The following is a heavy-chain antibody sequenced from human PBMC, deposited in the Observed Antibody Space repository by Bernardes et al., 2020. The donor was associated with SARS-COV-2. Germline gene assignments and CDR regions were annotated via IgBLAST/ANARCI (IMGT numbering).Heavy chain of an antibody. Sequence: ASVKVSCKASGYTFTTSVISWVRQAPGQGLEWMGWISGYNGNTEYAQSLQGRVTMTTDTSTSTAYMELSSLRSDDTAVYYCSRDLDYGGNYYFFDYWGQGTLVTVSS. CDR3: SRDLDYGGNYYFFDY. D-gene: IGHD4-17*01. CDR2: ISGYNGNT. CDR1: GYTFTTSV. V-gene: IGHV1-18*04. J-gene: IGHJ4*02.